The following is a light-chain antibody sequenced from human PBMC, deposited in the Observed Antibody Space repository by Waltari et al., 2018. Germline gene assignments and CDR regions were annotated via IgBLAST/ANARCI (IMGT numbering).Light chain of an antibody. V-gene: IGLV2-14*03. Sequence: QSALSQQPASVSGFPGQSTTISCTGGNRDIGGYNFVAWHQQHPGKVPKLIIYDVSYRPSGVSSRFSGSKSGNTASLTISGLQAEDEADYYCSSYANSNTLLFGGGTKLAVL. CDR3: SSYANSNTLL. J-gene: IGLJ2*01. CDR2: DVS. CDR1: NRDIGGYNF.